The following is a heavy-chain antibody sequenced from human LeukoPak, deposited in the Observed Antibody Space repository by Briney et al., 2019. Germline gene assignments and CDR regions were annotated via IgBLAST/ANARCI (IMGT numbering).Heavy chain of an antibody. CDR1: GFSLSSHD. CDR3: ARSGTTMTGDGLDI. D-gene: IGHD4-17*01. Sequence: GGSLRLSCAASGFSLSSHDMHWVRQVTGKWLEWVSGISATGDTYYLGFVKGRFTISRENAKNALHLQMNSLRAGDTAVYYCARSGTTMTGDGLDIWGQGTMVTVSS. CDR2: ISATGDT. J-gene: IGHJ3*02. V-gene: IGHV3-13*04.